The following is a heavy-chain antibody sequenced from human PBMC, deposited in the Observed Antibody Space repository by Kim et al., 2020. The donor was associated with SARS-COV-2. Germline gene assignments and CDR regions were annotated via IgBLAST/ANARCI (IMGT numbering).Heavy chain of an antibody. CDR3: ARGPPYSESYWDAFDI. Sequence: GGSLRLSCAASGLTLSGSAMHWVRQASGTGLEWVGRIRSKSNSYETAYAASVVGRFTISRDDSKNTAYLQMNSLKTEDTAVYYCARGPPYSESYWDAFDIWGQGTMVTVSS. J-gene: IGHJ3*02. CDR1: GLTLSGSA. D-gene: IGHD1-26*01. V-gene: IGHV3-73*01. CDR2: IRSKSNSYET.